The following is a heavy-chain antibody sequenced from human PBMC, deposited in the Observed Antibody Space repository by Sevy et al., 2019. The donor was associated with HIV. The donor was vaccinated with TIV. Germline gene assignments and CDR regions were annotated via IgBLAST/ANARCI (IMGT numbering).Heavy chain of an antibody. CDR2: IRYDGSNK. CDR1: GFTFSSYG. CDR3: AKDRSSSWYCDY. J-gene: IGHJ4*02. Sequence: GGSLRLSCAASGFTFSSYGMHWVRQTPGKGLEWVAFIRYDGSNKYYADSVKGRFTISRDNSKNTHYLQMNSLRAEDTAVYYCAKDRSSSWYCDYWGQGTLVTVSS. V-gene: IGHV3-30*02. D-gene: IGHD6-13*01.